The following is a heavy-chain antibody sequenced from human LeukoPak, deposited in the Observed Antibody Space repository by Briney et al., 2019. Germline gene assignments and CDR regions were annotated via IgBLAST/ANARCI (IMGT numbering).Heavy chain of an antibody. V-gene: IGHV5-51*01. CDR3: ARSEGGYIYAYSDY. CDR1: GYSFSNHW. D-gene: IGHD5-18*01. J-gene: IGHJ4*02. CDR2: IYPGDSDT. Sequence: GESLKISCKGSGYSFSNHWIGWVRQMPGKGVEWMGIIYPGDSDTRYSPSFQGQVTISADKSISTAYLQWSSLKASDTAMYYCARSEGGYIYAYSDYWGQGTLVTVSS.